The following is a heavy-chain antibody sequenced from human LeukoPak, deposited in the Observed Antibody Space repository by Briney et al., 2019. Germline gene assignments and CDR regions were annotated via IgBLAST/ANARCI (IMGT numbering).Heavy chain of an antibody. CDR1: GFIFSNYA. CDR3: ARDTHYYGSGSYYHPFDY. Sequence: GGSLRLSCAASGFIFSNYAMSWVRQAPGKGLEWVSVIYSGGSTYYADSVKGRFTISRDNSKNTLYLQMNSLRAEDTAVYYCARDTHYYGSGSYYHPFDYWGQGTLVTVSS. CDR2: IYSGGST. V-gene: IGHV3-53*01. D-gene: IGHD3-10*01. J-gene: IGHJ4*02.